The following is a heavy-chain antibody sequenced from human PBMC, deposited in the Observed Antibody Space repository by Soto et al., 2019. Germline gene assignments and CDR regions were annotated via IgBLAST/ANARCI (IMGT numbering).Heavy chain of an antibody. Sequence: SETLSLTCSVSGVSINAFYWSWIRQPPGKELQWMGYLYDSGNTNYNPSLMGRVTMSVDESKTQFSLKLKSVTAADTAVYYCARGIWAAGSVIDHWGQGALVTVS. CDR3: ARGIWAAGSVIDH. CDR1: GVSINAFY. V-gene: IGHV4-59*01. J-gene: IGHJ4*02. CDR2: LYDSGNT. D-gene: IGHD3-10*01.